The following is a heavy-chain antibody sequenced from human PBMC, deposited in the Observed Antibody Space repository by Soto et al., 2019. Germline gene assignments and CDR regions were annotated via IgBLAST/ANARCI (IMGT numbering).Heavy chain of an antibody. J-gene: IGHJ6*02. Sequence: QVQLQESGPGLVKPSGTLSLTCAVSGGSISSSNWWSWVRQPPGKGLEWIGEIYHSGSTNYNPSHKGRVTISVDKSKHQFSLKLSSVTAADTAVYYCARGVGQYYDSSGYVRYYYYGMDVWGQGTTVTVSS. CDR1: GGSISSSNW. CDR2: IYHSGST. CDR3: ARGVGQYYDSSGYVRYYYYGMDV. D-gene: IGHD3-22*01. V-gene: IGHV4-4*02.